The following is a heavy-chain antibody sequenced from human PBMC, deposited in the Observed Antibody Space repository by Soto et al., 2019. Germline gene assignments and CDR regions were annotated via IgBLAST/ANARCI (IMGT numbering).Heavy chain of an antibody. V-gene: IGHV1-8*01. D-gene: IGHD3-9*01. CDR3: ARRGLRYSYYYYGMDV. J-gene: IGHJ6*02. Sequence: GASVKVSWKASGYTFTSYDINWVRQATGQGLEWMGWMNPNSGNTGYAQKFQGRVTMTRNTSISTAYMELSSLRSEDTAVYYCARRGLRYSYYYYGMDVWGQGTTVTVSS. CDR1: GYTFTSYD. CDR2: MNPNSGNT.